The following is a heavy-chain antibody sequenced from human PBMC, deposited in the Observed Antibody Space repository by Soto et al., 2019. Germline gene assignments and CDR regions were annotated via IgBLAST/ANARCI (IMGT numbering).Heavy chain of an antibody. Sequence: ESGPTLVNPTQTLTLTCTFSGFSLSTSGMCVSWIRQPPGKALEWLARIDWDDDKYYSTSLKTRLTISKDTSKNQVVLTMTNMDPVDTATYYCARIIWFGQSQYYCMDVWGQGTTVTVSS. CDR1: GFSLSTSGMC. CDR2: IDWDDDK. D-gene: IGHD3-10*01. CDR3: ARIIWFGQSQYYCMDV. J-gene: IGHJ6*02. V-gene: IGHV2-70*11.